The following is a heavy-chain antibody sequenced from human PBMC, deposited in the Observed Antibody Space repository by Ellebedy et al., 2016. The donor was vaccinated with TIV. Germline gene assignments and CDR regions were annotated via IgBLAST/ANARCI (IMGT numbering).Heavy chain of an antibody. J-gene: IGHJ4*02. D-gene: IGHD3-10*01. Sequence: PGGSLRLSCAASGFTFSSYAMHWVRQAPGKGLEWVAVISYDGSNKYYADSVKGRFTISSDNSKNTLYLQMNSLRAEDTAVYYCARGTRPRTRSVLVRGVVHPVDYYFDYWGQGTLVTVPS. CDR2: ISYDGSNK. CDR1: GFTFSSYA. V-gene: IGHV3-30*04. CDR3: ARGTRPRTRSVLVRGVVHPVDYYFDY.